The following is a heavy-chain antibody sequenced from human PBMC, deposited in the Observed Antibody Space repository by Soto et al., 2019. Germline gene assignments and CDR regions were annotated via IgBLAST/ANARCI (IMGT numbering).Heavy chain of an antibody. Sequence: SETLSLTCAVYGGSFSGYYWSWIRQPPGKGLEWIGEINHSGSTNYNPSLKSRVTISVDTSKNQFSLKLSSVTAADTAVYYCARGMSGLQLTYDAFDIWGQGTMVTVSS. V-gene: IGHV4-34*01. D-gene: IGHD5-12*01. J-gene: IGHJ3*02. CDR1: GGSFSGYY. CDR2: INHSGST. CDR3: ARGMSGLQLTYDAFDI.